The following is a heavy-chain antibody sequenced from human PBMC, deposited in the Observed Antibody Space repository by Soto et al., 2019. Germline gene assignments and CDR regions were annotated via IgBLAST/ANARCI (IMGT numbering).Heavy chain of an antibody. CDR1: GDSVSSNSAA. CDR3: ARPYDDSGNYIQYFDY. CDR2: TYYRSKWYD. D-gene: IGHD3-22*01. V-gene: IGHV6-1*01. Sequence: SQTLSLTCAISGDSVSSNSAAWNWIRQSPSRGLEWLGRTYYRSKWYDDYALSVRGRITVNPDTSKNQFSLQLNSVTPEDTAVYYCARPYDDSGNYIQYFDYWGQGTLVTVSS. J-gene: IGHJ4*02.